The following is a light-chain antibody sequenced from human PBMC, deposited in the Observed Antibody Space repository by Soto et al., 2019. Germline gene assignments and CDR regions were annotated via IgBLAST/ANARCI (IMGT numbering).Light chain of an antibody. CDR3: ATWDDSLNARGV. CDR1: RSNIGNNA. J-gene: IGLJ3*02. V-gene: IGLV1-44*01. CDR2: NNN. Sequence: QSVLTQTPSASGTPGQTVTISCSGGRSNIGNNAVSWYQQFPGTATKLLIYNNNQRPSGVPDRFSGSKSGTSASLAISGLQSEDEDDYYCATWDDSLNARGVFGGGTKLTVL.